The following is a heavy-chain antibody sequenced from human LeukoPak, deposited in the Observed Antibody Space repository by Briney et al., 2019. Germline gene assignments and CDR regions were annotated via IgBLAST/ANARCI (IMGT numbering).Heavy chain of an antibody. D-gene: IGHD3-22*01. V-gene: IGHV4-34*01. J-gene: IGHJ6*03. Sequence: SETLSLTCAVYGGSFSGYYWSWIRQPPGKGREWIGEINHSGSTNYNPSLKSRVTISVDPSKNQFSLKLSSVTAADTAVYYCARAVIAPPNYYYMDVWGKGTTVTISS. CDR1: GGSFSGYY. CDR2: INHSGST. CDR3: ARAVIAPPNYYYMDV.